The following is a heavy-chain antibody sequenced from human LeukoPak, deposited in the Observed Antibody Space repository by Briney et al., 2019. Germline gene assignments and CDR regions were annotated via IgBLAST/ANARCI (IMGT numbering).Heavy chain of an antibody. CDR3: ARGPVPKYYNYMDV. V-gene: IGHV4-39*07. Sequence: SETLSLTCTVSGGSISSSSYYWGWIRQPPGKGLEWIGSIYYSGSTYYNPSLKSRVTISVDTSKNQFSLNLTSVTAADTAVYYCARGPVPKYYNYMDVWGTGTTVTISS. D-gene: IGHD2-2*01. CDR2: IYYSGST. J-gene: IGHJ6*03. CDR1: GGSISSSSYY.